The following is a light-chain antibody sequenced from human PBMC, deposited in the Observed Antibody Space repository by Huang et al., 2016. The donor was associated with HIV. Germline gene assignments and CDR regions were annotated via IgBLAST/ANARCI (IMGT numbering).Light chain of an antibody. CDR1: QTIGIS. CDR2: YAS. Sequence: EIVLTQSPDFQSVTPKEKVTITCRASQTIGISLHWYQQKPGQSPKLIIKYASQSIAGVPSRFSGSESGTDFTLTIDNLEAEDAAMYYCHQSSTLPLTFGQGTKVEIK. J-gene: IGKJ1*01. V-gene: IGKV6-21*02. CDR3: HQSSTLPLT.